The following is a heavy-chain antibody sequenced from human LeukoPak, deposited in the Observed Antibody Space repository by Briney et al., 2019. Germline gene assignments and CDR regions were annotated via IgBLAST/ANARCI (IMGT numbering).Heavy chain of an antibody. J-gene: IGHJ4*02. D-gene: IGHD6-13*01. CDR3: ARGQLTFGSWYEGGWFDY. CDR2: INHSGST. V-gene: IGHV4-34*01. Sequence: SETLSLSCEGYGGSLSGYYWSWIRQPPGKGLEWIGEINHSGSTNYNPSLKSRVTISVDTSKNQFSLKLSSVTAADTAVYYCARGQLTFGSWYEGGWFDYWGQGTLVTVSS. CDR1: GGSLSGYY.